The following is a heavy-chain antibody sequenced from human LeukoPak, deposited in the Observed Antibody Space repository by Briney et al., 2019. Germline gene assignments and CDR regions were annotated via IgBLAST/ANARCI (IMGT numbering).Heavy chain of an antibody. V-gene: IGHV5-51*01. CDR2: VNPGDSDT. Sequence: GESLKISCKGSGHSFTSYWIGWVRQMPGKGLEWMGIVNPGDSDTRYSPSFQGQVTISVDKSISTAYLQWSSLQASDTAMYYCATVPRIPAVGNTEYFQHWGQGTLVTVSS. CDR3: ATVPRIPAVGNTEYFQH. J-gene: IGHJ1*01. D-gene: IGHD6-13*01. CDR1: GHSFTSYW.